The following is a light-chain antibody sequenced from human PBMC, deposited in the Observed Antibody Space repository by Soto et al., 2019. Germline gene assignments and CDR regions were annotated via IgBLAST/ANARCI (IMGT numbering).Light chain of an antibody. Sequence: QSALTQPASVSGSPGQSIAISCTGTSSDVGAYDYVSWYQHHPGKAPKLIIFEVNNRPSEVSNRFSGSKSGNTASLTISGLQPEDEAEYYCYSYTTFSTFVLGTGTKVTVL. CDR3: YSYTTFSTFV. CDR1: SSDVGAYDY. J-gene: IGLJ1*01. CDR2: EVN. V-gene: IGLV2-14*01.